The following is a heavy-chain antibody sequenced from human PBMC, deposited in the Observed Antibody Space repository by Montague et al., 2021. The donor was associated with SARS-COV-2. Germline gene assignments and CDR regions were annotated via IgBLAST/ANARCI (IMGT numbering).Heavy chain of an antibody. CDR2: TSYSGST. CDR3: ARWGEYYDSPYYYYAMDV. Sequence: SETLSLTCTVSGGSISPYYWSWIRQSPGKGLECIGYTSYSGSTDYYPSPKSRVTISIDTSKNQFSLKLSSVTAADTAVYYCARWGEYYDSPYYYYAMDVWGQGTTVTVSS. J-gene: IGHJ6*02. V-gene: IGHV4-59*12. CDR1: GGSISPYY. D-gene: IGHD3-3*01.